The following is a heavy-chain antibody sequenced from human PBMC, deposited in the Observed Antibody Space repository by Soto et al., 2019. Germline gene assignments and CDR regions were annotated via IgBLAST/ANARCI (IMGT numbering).Heavy chain of an antibody. J-gene: IGHJ4*02. D-gene: IGHD6-19*01. CDR1: GGSFSGYY. V-gene: IGHV4-34*01. CDR2: INHSGST. CDR3: ARGSSSGWYGSYFDY. Sequence: PSETLSLTCAVYGGSFSGYYWSWIRQPPGKGLEWIGEINHSGSTNYNPSLKSRVTISVDTSKNQFSLKLSSVTAADTAVYYCARGSSSGWYGSYFDYWGQGTLVTASS.